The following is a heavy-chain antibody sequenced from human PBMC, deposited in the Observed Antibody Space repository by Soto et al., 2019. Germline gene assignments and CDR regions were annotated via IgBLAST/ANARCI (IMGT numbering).Heavy chain of an antibody. CDR1: GFTFSSYW. V-gene: IGHV3-7*01. CDR3: ATKRGSGLPEDNWIDS. D-gene: IGHD3-10*01. J-gene: IGHJ5*01. CDR2: IKQDGSEK. Sequence: VQLVESGGGLVQPGGSLSLSCAASGFTFSSYWMSWVRQAPGKGLEWVAHIKQDGSEKYYVDSVKGRFTISRDNAKNSRCLEMNSLKADYTTVYYCATKRGSGLPEDNWIDSWGQGTLVTVSS.